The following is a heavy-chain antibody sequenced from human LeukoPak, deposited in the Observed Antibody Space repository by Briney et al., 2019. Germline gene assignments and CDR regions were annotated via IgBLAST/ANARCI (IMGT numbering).Heavy chain of an antibody. CDR1: GGSISSHY. CDR3: ARGRTYATRFDY. CDR2: IYYSGST. J-gene: IGHJ4*02. V-gene: IGHV4-59*11. D-gene: IGHD2-2*01. Sequence: SETLSLTCTVSGGSISSHYWSWIRQPPGKRLEWIGHIYYSGSTNYNPSLKSRVTISVDTSKNQFSLRVNSVTAADTAVYYCARGRTYATRFDYWGRGTLVTVSS.